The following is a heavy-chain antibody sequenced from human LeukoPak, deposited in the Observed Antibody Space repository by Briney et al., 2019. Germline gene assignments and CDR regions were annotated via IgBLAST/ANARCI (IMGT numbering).Heavy chain of an antibody. V-gene: IGHV4-4*02. CDR2: IFHSGNT. CDR1: GGSISSGNW. D-gene: IGHD3-10*01. J-gene: IGHJ4*02. Sequence: SETLSLTCAVSGGSISSGNWWSWVRQPPGKGLEWIGEIFHSGNTNYNPSLKSRVTISVDRSKNQFSLQLNSMTAADTAVYYCARRGHYGSGSYYPSFEYWGQGIVVTVSS. CDR3: ARRGHYGSGSYYPSFEY.